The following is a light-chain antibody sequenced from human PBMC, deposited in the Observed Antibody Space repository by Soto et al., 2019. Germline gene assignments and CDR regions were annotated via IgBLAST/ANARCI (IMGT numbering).Light chain of an antibody. Sequence: EIVLTQSPGTQSLSPGERVTLSCRASQSVSSIYLAWYQQKPGQAPRLLIYGASTRATGIPDRFSGSGSGTDFTLTISRLEPEDFEVYFCQHYGSSLITFGQGTRLEIK. CDR3: QHYGSSLIT. CDR2: GAS. V-gene: IGKV3-20*01. CDR1: QSVSSIY. J-gene: IGKJ5*01.